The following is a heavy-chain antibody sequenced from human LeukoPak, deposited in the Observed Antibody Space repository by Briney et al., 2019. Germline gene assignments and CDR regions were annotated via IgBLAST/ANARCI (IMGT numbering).Heavy chain of an antibody. Sequence: ASVKVSCKASGYTFTSYAMNWVRQAPGQGLEWMGWINTNTGNPTYAQGLTGRFVFSLDTSVSTAYLQISSLKAEDTAVYYCASSMIVVVPVAFDIWGQGTMVTVSS. CDR1: GYTFTSYA. CDR3: ASSMIVVVPVAFDI. V-gene: IGHV7-4-1*02. CDR2: INTNTGNP. D-gene: IGHD3-22*01. J-gene: IGHJ3*02.